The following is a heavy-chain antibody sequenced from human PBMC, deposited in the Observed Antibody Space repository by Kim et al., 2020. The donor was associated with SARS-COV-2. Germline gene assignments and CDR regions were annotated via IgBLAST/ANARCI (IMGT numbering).Heavy chain of an antibody. Sequence: KRYSTSLRSRLTVTKDPSKNQVVLTMTKMDPVDTATYYCAHTYGRVDAFDIWGQGTMVTVSS. V-gene: IGHV2-5*01. J-gene: IGHJ3*02. CDR2: K. CDR3: AHTYGRVDAFDI. D-gene: IGHD3-10*01.